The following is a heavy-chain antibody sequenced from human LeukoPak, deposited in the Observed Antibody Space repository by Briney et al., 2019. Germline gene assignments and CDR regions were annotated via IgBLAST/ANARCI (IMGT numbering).Heavy chain of an antibody. CDR3: ARGHYYGMDV. CDR2: ISSSSSYI. CDR1: GFTFSSYE. Sequence: GGSLRLSCAASGFTFSSYEMSWIRQAPGKGLEWVSSISSSSSYIYYADSVKGRFTISRDNAKNSLYLQINSLRAEDTAVYYCARGHYYGMDVWGKGTTVTISS. J-gene: IGHJ6*04. V-gene: IGHV3-21*01.